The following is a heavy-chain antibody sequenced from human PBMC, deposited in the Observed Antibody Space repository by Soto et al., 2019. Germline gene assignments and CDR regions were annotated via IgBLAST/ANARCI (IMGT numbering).Heavy chain of an antibody. CDR2: ISSSSSYI. J-gene: IGHJ6*02. CDR3: ARDGVVPAANLLYYYYGMDV. CDR1: GFTFSSYS. V-gene: IGHV3-21*01. D-gene: IGHD2-2*01. Sequence: GGSLRLSCAASGFTFSSYSMNWVRQAPGEGLEWVSSISSSSSYIYYADSVKGRFTISRDNAKNSLYLQMNSLRAEDTAVYYCARDGVVPAANLLYYYYGMDVWGQGTTVTVSS.